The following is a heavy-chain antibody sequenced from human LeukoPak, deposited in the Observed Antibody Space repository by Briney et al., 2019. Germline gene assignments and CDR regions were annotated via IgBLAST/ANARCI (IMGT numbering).Heavy chain of an antibody. D-gene: IGHD3-22*01. V-gene: IGHV1-69*04. Sequence: GASVKVSCKASGGTFSSYAISWVRQAPGQGLEWMGRIIPILGIANYAQKFQGRVTIAADKSTSTAYMELSSLRSEDTAVYYCARGALDYYDSSGYYLPYIDAFDIWGQGTMVTVSS. CDR2: IIPILGIA. J-gene: IGHJ3*02. CDR1: GGTFSSYA. CDR3: ARGALDYYDSSGYYLPYIDAFDI.